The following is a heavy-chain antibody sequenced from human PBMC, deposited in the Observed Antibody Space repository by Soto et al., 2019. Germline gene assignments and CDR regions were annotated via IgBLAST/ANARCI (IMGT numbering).Heavy chain of an antibody. CDR3: APYEVGTIIQDY. D-gene: IGHD2-21*02. CDR2: IPPGGSP. V-gene: IGHV4-34*01. J-gene: IGHJ4*02. Sequence: SETLSLTCAVYGGSFSSHSRSWVRQSPGKGLEWIGEIPPGGSPNYNPSLKSRVTMSGETSKNQFSLELSSLTAADTAVYYCAPYEVGTIIQDYWGQGTLVTVSS. CDR1: GGSFSSHS.